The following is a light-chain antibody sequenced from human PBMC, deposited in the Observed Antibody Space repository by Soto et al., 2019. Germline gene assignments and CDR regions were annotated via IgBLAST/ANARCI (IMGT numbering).Light chain of an antibody. CDR2: DVS. CDR1: SSDIGSFNY. V-gene: IGLV2-14*03. Sequence: QSVLTQPASVSGSPGQSITISCTGTSSDIGSFNYVSWYQQHPGKAPKLMIYDVSDRPSGVSNRFSGSKSGNTASLTISGLQAEDEADDYCSSFTGSGSQVVFGGGTKLTVL. J-gene: IGLJ2*01. CDR3: SSFTGSGSQVV.